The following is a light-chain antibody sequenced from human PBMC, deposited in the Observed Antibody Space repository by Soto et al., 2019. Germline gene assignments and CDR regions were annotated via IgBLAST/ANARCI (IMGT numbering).Light chain of an antibody. Sequence: QSALTQPPSVSGAPGQRVTISCTWSNSNIGAGYDVHWYQQLPGTAPKLLIYGNSNRPSGVPDRFSGSKSGTSASLTITGLQAEDEADYYCQSYGDSLSGYVFGTGTKVTVL. CDR2: GNS. CDR3: QSYGDSLSGYV. CDR1: NSNIGAGYD. J-gene: IGLJ1*01. V-gene: IGLV1-40*01.